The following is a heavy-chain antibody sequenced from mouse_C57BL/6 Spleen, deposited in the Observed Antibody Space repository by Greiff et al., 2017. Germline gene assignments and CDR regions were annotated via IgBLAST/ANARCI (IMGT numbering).Heavy chain of an antibody. CDR3: ARSTYGSKLWYFDV. J-gene: IGHJ1*03. CDR1: GYTFTSYW. V-gene: IGHV1-53*01. Sequence: QVQLQQPGTELVKPGASVKLSCKASGYTFTSYWMHWVKQRPGQGLEWIGNITPSNGGTNYNEKFKSKATLTVDKSSSTAYMQLSILTSEDSAVYYCARSTYGSKLWYFDVWGTGTTVTVSS. D-gene: IGHD1-1*01. CDR2: ITPSNGGT.